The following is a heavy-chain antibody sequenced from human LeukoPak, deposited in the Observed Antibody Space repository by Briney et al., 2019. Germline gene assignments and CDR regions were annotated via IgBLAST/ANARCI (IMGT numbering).Heavy chain of an antibody. CDR1: GYSIGSDYY. V-gene: IGHV4-38-2*02. CDR3: ARDQGQLGF. D-gene: IGHD3-16*01. CDR2: IYHSGST. J-gene: IGHJ4*02. Sequence: SETLSHTCTVSGYSIGSDYYWGWIRQPPGKGLEWIASIYHSGSTYYNPSLKSRVTISIDTSKNQFSLKLSSVTAADSAVYYCARDQGQLGFWGQGTLVTVSS.